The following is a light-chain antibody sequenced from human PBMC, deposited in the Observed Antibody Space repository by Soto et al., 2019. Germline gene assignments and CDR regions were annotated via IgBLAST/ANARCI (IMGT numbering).Light chain of an antibody. J-gene: IGKJ1*01. CDR2: DAS. CDR3: QQRIYWWT. V-gene: IGKV3-11*01. CDR1: QSVSTY. Sequence: EIVLTQSPATLSLSPGERATLSCRASQSVSTYLAWYQQKPGQAPRLLIYDASDRATGIPARFSGSGSGTDFTLTIRSLEPEDSAVYYCQQRIYWWTLGQGTKVDIK.